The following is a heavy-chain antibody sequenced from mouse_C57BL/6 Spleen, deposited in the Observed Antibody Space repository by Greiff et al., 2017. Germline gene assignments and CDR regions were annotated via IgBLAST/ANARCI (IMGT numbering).Heavy chain of an antibody. CDR1: GYTFTSYW. CDR2: IYPGSGST. CDR3: ARGGLRRDYAMDY. J-gene: IGHJ4*01. D-gene: IGHD2-4*01. Sequence: QVQLQQPGAELVKPGASVKMSCKASGYTFTSYWITWVKQRPGQGLEWIGDIYPGSGSTNYNEKFKSKATLTVDPSSSTAYMQLSSLTSEDSAVYCCARGGLRRDYAMDYWGQGTSVTVSS. V-gene: IGHV1-55*01.